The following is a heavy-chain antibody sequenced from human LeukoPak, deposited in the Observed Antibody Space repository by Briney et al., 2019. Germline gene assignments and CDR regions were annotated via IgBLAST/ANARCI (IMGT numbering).Heavy chain of an antibody. V-gene: IGHV3-48*04. CDR2: ISSRSTTI. D-gene: IGHD1-26*01. CDR3: AREPITTTSQEFDY. Sequence: GGSLRLSCAASGFTFSGYSMNWVRQAPGKGLEWVSYISSRSTTIHYADSVKGRFTISRDNAKDSLYLQMNSLRAEDTAVYYCAREPITTTSQEFDYWGQGTLVTVSP. J-gene: IGHJ4*02. CDR1: GFTFSGYS.